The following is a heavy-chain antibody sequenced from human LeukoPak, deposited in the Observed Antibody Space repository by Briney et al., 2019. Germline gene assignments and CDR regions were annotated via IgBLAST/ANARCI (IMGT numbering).Heavy chain of an antibody. Sequence: PGGSLRLSCAASGFTFSSYSMNWVRQAPGKGLEWVSSISSSSSYIYYADSVKGRFTISRDNAKNSLYLQMNSLRAEDTAVYYCASTPMGGSSYIDYWGQGTLVTVSS. V-gene: IGHV3-21*01. CDR2: ISSSSSYI. D-gene: IGHD6-13*01. J-gene: IGHJ4*02. CDR3: ASTPMGGSSYIDY. CDR1: GFTFSSYS.